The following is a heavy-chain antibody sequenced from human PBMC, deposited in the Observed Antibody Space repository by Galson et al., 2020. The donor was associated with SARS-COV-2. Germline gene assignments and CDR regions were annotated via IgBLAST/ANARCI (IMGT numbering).Heavy chain of an antibody. CDR2: IYDSETN. J-gene: IGHJ6*02. V-gene: IGHV4-59*01. D-gene: IGHD6-19*01. Sequence: KTSESLSLTCTVSAASISGYYWNWVRQPPGKGLEWIAYIYDSETNNYNPSLKSRVTISVDTSQYQFSLKLYSVTAADTAVYFCARADDGGWYGNYYFYGMDVWGRGTTVTVSS. CDR3: ARADDGGWYGNYYFYGMDV. CDR1: AASISGYY.